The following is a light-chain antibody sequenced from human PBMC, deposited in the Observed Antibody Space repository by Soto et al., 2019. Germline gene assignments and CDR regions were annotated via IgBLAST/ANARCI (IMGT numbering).Light chain of an antibody. V-gene: IGKV1-39*01. CDR3: QQTLSIPWT. CDR1: QNIFTY. Sequence: DIQMTQSPSSLSASVGDRVTIACRASQNIFTYLSWYQQKQGKAPKLLIYAASSLQSGVPSRFSGTGSGTNFTPIISSLQPEDFATYSCQQTLSIPWTFGQGTKVGVK. CDR2: AAS. J-gene: IGKJ1*01.